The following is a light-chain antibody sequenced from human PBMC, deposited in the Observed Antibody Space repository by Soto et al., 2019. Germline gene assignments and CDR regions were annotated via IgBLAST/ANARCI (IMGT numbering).Light chain of an antibody. Sequence: QSALTQPASVSGSPGQSITISCTGTSSDVGGYNYVSWYQQHPGKAPKLMIYDVSNRPSGVSNRFSGSKSGNTASLTISGLQAEEGADYYCSSYTSSTVVFGGGTKLPAL. V-gene: IGLV2-14*01. CDR2: DVS. CDR3: SSYTSSTVV. J-gene: IGLJ2*01. CDR1: SSDVGGYNY.